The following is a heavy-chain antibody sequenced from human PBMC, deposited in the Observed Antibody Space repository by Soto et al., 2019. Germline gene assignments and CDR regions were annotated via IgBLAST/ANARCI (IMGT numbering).Heavy chain of an antibody. V-gene: IGHV3-7*03. D-gene: IGHD6-19*01. CDR1: GFTFSGYW. CDR3: ARAPYSSAWYRFDL. CDR2: IKHDGSVQ. Sequence: QLVESGGGLVQPGGSLRLSCEASGFTFSGYWMSWVRQAPGKGLEWVADIKHDGSVQYYVDSVKGRLTISRDNAKKQLYLRMNGLRAEDTALYYCARAPYSSAWYRFDLWGQGTLVTVSS. J-gene: IGHJ4*02.